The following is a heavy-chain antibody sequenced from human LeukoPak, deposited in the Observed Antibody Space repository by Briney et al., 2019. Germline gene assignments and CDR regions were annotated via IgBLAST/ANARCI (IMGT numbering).Heavy chain of an antibody. J-gene: IGHJ4*02. CDR1: GYTFTGYY. Sequence: ASVKVSCKASGYTFTGYYMHWVRQAPGQGLEWMGRINPNNGGTDYAQKFQGRVTVTGDTSISTAYMEMSSLRSDDTAVYYCAREGGGSSQTGDYCGQGTLVTVSS. CDR2: INPNNGGT. D-gene: IGHD1-14*01. V-gene: IGHV1-2*06. CDR3: AREGGGSSQTGDY.